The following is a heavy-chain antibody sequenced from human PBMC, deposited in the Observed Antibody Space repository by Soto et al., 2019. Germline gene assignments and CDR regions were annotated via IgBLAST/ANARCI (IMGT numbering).Heavy chain of an antibody. D-gene: IGHD3-3*01. V-gene: IGHV1-18*01. CDR3: ARDASHIYDFWSGWGGY. Sequence: QVQLVQSGAEVKKPGASVKVSCKASGYTFTSYGISWVRQAPGQGLEWMGWISAYNGNTNYAQKLQGRVTMNTDTSTSTAYMELRSLRSDDTAVYYCARDASHIYDFWSGWGGYWGQGTLVTVSS. J-gene: IGHJ4*02. CDR2: ISAYNGNT. CDR1: GYTFTSYG.